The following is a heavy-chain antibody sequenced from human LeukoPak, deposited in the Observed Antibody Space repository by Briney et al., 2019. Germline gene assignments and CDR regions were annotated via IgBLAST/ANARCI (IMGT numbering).Heavy chain of an antibody. CDR3: ARAPGDGGFVVVRGYYYYYGMDV. CDR2: TSSDLNVK. J-gene: IGHJ6*02. V-gene: IGHV3-30-3*01. Sequence: GGSLRLSCAASGFTFRNYVIHWVRQAPGKGLEWVAVTSSDLNVKLYADSVKGRFTISRDNAKNSLYLQMNSLRAEDTAVYYCARAPGDGGFVVVRGYYYYYGMDVWGQGTTVTVSS. CDR1: GFTFRNYV. D-gene: IGHD2-2*01.